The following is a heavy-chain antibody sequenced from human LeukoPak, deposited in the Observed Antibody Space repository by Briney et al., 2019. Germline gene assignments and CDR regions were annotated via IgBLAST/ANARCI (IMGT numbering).Heavy chain of an antibody. CDR2: IYYSGST. J-gene: IGHJ4*02. CDR3: ARRPTGSIAVAGNYFDY. Sequence: SETLSLTCSVSGDSSSSDYWSWIRQPPGKGLEWTGHIYYSGSTNYNPSLKSRVTISVDTSKNQLSLKLSSVTAADTAVYYCARRPTGSIAVAGNYFDYWGQGTLVTVSS. V-gene: IGHV4-59*08. D-gene: IGHD6-19*01. CDR1: GDSSSSDY.